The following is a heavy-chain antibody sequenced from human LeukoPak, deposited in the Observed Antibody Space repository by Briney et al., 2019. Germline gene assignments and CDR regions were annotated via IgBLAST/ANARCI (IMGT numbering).Heavy chain of an antibody. CDR3: ARRPLGYGDYY. CDR2: IYHSGTT. D-gene: IGHD4-17*01. V-gene: IGHV4-4*02. J-gene: IGHJ4*02. CDR1: GAFITNSHW. Sequence: SETLSLTCAVSGAFITNSHWWSWARQPPGKGLEWIGEIYHSGTTNYNPSLQSRVTMSVDKSKNQFSLKLSSVTAADTAVYYCARRPLGYGDYYWGQGTLVTVSS.